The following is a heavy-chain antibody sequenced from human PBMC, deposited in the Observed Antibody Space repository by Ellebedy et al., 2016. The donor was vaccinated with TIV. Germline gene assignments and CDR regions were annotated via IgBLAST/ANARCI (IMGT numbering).Heavy chain of an antibody. CDR1: GGTFSSYA. CDR3: ARDPGRSGGYFADDY. J-gene: IGHJ4*02. V-gene: IGHV1-69*13. D-gene: IGHD3-9*01. Sequence: SVKVSCXASGGTFSSYAISWVRQAPGQGLEWMGGIIPIFGTANYAQKFQGRVTITADESTSTAYMELSSLRSEDTAVYYCARDPGRSGGYFADDYWGQGTLVTVSS. CDR2: IIPIFGTA.